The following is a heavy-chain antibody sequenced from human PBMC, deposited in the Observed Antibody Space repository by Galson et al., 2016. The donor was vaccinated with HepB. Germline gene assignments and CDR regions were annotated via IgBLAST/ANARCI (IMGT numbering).Heavy chain of an antibody. CDR1: GFTFSRAW. J-gene: IGHJ4*02. V-gene: IGHV3-15*01. CDR2: IKKEADGGTA. Sequence: SLRLSCAASGFTFSRAWMSWVRQAPGKGLEWVGRIKKEADGGTADYAAPVKGRFTISRDDSKDTMFLQMNNLKTEDTAVYYCSNFATSAGQWGQGTLVTVSS. CDR3: SNFATSAGQ. D-gene: IGHD1-26*01.